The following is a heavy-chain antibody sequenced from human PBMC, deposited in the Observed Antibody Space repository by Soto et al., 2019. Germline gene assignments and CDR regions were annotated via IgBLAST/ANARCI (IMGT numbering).Heavy chain of an antibody. CDR3: AKGTIAYCGGDCYYGFDY. D-gene: IGHD2-21*02. V-gene: IGHV3-23*01. CDR2: ISGSGGST. J-gene: IGHJ4*02. CDR1: GFTFSSYA. Sequence: GGSLRLSCAASGFTFSSYAMSWVRQAPGKGLEWVSAISGSGGSTYYADSVKGRFTISRDNSKNTLYLQMNSLRAEDTAVYYCAKGTIAYCGGDCYYGFDYWGQGTLVTVSS.